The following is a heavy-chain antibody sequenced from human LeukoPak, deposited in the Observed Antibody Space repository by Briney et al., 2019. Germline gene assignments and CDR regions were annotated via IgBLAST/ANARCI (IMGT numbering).Heavy chain of an antibody. CDR1: GYTFTGYY. D-gene: IGHD6-19*01. J-gene: IGHJ3*02. CDR2: INPNSGGT. Sequence: ASVKVSCKASGYTFTGYYMHWVRQAPGQGLEWMGWINPNSGGTNYAQKFQGRVTMTRDTSISTAYMELSRLRSDDTAVYYCARVFRQWLVRNAFDIWGQGIMVTVSS. V-gene: IGHV1-2*02. CDR3: ARVFRQWLVRNAFDI.